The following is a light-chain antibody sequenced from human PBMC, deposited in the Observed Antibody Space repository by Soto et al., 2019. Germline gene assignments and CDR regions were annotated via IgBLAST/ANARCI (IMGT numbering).Light chain of an antibody. CDR1: QSVSTNS. J-gene: IGKJ1*01. V-gene: IGKV3-20*01. Sequence: EIVLTQSPGTLSLSPGERATLSCRASQSVSTNSLAWYQRKPGQAPRLLIYGASIRATGIPARFSGSGSRTDFTLTITRLKPEDLAEYYCQQYDNSPPTFGQGTKVEL. CDR3: QQYDNSPPT. CDR2: GAS.